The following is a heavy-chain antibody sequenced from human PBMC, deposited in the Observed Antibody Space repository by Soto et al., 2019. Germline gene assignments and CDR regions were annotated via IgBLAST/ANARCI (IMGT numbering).Heavy chain of an antibody. CDR1: GFTFSSYA. Sequence: PGGSLRLSCAASGFTFSSYAMSWVRQAPGKGLEWVSAISGSGGSTYYADSVKGRFTISRDNSKNTLYLQMNSLRAEDTAVYYCAKDRGNRYSGSYYDYWGQGTLVTVSA. D-gene: IGHD1-26*01. CDR2: ISGSGGST. J-gene: IGHJ4*02. CDR3: AKDRGNRYSGSYYDY. V-gene: IGHV3-23*01.